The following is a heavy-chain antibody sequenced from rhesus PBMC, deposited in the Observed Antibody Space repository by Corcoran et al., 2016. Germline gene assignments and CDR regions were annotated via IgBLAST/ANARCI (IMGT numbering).Heavy chain of an antibody. Sequence: QVQLQESGPGLVKPSETLSLTCAVSGGSFSSYWWSGIRQPPGKGLEWIREINGHSGSPNHPPSLKIRVTLSVDTSQNPLALKLSSVTTAAPALYYCARDAGVTVAGGAFDFWGQGLRVTVSS. D-gene: IGHD5-12*01. CDR1: GGSFSSYW. J-gene: IGHJ3*01. CDR2: INGHSGSP. CDR3: ARDAGVTVAGGAFDF. V-gene: IGHV4S11*01.